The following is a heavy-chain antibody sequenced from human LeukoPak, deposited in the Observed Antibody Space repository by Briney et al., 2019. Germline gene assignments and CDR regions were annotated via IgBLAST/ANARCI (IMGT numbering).Heavy chain of an antibody. V-gene: IGHV4-39*07. D-gene: IGHD1-26*01. J-gene: IGHJ5*02. CDR3: ARVDGSSPTLDSWFDP. CDR1: GGSISSSSYY. CDR2: IYYSGST. Sequence: TLSLTCIVSGGSISSSSYYGAWIRQPPGRGLEGIGRIYYSGSTYYTPSLKSRVTISVDTSKNQFSLKLSSVTAADTAVYYCARVDGSSPTLDSWFDPWGQGTLVTVSS.